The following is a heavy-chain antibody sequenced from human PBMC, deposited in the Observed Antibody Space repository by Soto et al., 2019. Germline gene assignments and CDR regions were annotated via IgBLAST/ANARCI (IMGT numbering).Heavy chain of an antibody. CDR2: ISAYNGNT. J-gene: IGHJ4*02. CDR3: ARVSFDGMIVVVTTRYYFDY. V-gene: IGHV1-18*01. D-gene: IGHD3-22*01. CDR1: GYTFTSYG. Sequence: ASVKVSCKASGYTFTSYGISWVRQAPGQGLEWMGWISAYNGNTNYAQKLQGRVTMTTDTSTSTAYMELRSLRSDDTAVYYCARVSFDGMIVVVTTRYYFDYWGQGTLVTVSS.